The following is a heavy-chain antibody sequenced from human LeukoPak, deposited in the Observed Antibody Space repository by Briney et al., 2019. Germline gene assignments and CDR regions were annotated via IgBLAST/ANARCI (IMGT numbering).Heavy chain of an antibody. J-gene: IGHJ5*02. V-gene: IGHV4-59*11. CDR3: ARFWGGYEAPYNWFDP. D-gene: IGHD3-3*01. Sequence: SETLSLTCTVSGGSISSHYWSWIRQPPGKGLEWIGYIYYSGSTNYNPSLKSRVTISVDTSKNQFSLKLSSVTAADTAVYYCARFWGGYEAPYNWFDPWGQGTLVTVSS. CDR2: IYYSGST. CDR1: GGSISSHY.